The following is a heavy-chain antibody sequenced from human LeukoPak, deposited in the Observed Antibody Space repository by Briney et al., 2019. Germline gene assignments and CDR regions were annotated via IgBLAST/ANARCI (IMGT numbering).Heavy chain of an antibody. CDR2: IWYDGSNK. Sequence: PGGXLRLSCAASGFTFSSYGMHWVRQAPGKGLEWVAVIWYDGSNKYYADSVKGRFTISRDNSKNTLYLQMNSLRAEDAAVYYCAKDPRGSYSRDYYYYMDVWGKGTTVTVSS. D-gene: IGHD1-26*01. V-gene: IGHV3-33*06. J-gene: IGHJ6*03. CDR1: GFTFSSYG. CDR3: AKDPRGSYSRDYYYYMDV.